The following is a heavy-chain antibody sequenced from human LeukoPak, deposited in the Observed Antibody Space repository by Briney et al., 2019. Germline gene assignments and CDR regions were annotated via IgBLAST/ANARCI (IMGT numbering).Heavy chain of an antibody. CDR1: GFTVSSNY. V-gene: IGHV3-66*02. CDR2: IYSGGST. CDR3: ARGPPLFGEHYYYYGMDV. D-gene: IGHD3-10*01. J-gene: IGHJ6*01. Sequence: GGSLRLSCAASGFTVSSNYMSWVRQAPGKGLEWVSVIYSGGSTYYADSVKGRFTISRDNSKNTLYLQMNSLRAEDTAVYYCARGPPLFGEHYYYYGMDVWGQGTRVTVSS.